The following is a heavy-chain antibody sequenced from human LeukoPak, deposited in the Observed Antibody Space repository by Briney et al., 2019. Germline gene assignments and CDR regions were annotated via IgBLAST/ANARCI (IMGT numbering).Heavy chain of an antibody. Sequence: GASVKVSCKASGYTFTGYYMHWVRQAPGQGLEWMGWINPNSGNTNYAQKLQGRVSMTTDTSTSTAYMELRSLRSDDTALYYCARHSVAAAGDTFDYWGQGTLVTVSS. CDR1: GYTFTGYY. D-gene: IGHD6-13*01. CDR2: INPNSGNT. CDR3: ARHSVAAAGDTFDY. V-gene: IGHV1-18*04. J-gene: IGHJ4*02.